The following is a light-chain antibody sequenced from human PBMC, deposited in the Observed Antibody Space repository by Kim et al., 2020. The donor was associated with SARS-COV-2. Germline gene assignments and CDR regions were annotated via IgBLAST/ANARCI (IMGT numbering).Light chain of an antibody. J-gene: IGKJ1*01. CDR3: QQYDSSHWT. V-gene: IGKV3-20*01. CDR1: HSVSANY. CDR2: AAS. Sequence: ESVLTQSPGTLSLSPGERATLSCRASHSVSANYLAWYQQRPGQPPRLLIYAASSRASGIPDRFSGSGSGTDFTVTISRLGPEDSALYYCQQYDSSHWTFGQGTKVDIK.